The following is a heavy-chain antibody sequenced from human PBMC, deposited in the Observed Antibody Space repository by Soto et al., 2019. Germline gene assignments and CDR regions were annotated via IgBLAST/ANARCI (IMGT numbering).Heavy chain of an antibody. J-gene: IGHJ4*02. V-gene: IGHV1-18*04. CDR2: ISAYNGNT. CDR1: GYTFTSYG. Sequence: ASVKVSCKASGYTFTSYGISWVRQAPGQGLEWMGWISAYNGNTNYAQKLQGRVTVTTDTSTSTAYMELRSLRSDDTAVYYCARGKTPGYYDSSPFDYWGQGTLVTVSS. D-gene: IGHD3-22*01. CDR3: ARGKTPGYYDSSPFDY.